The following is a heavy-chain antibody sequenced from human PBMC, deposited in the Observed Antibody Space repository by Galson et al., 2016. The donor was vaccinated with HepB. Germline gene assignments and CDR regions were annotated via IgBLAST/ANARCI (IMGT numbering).Heavy chain of an antibody. J-gene: IGHJ4*02. CDR2: INSDGSII. V-gene: IGHV3-74*01. CDR3: SRVNYYGSGRQQNFDY. D-gene: IGHD3-10*01. CDR1: GFTFSSYE. Sequence: SLRLSCAASGFTFSSYEMNWVRHAPGKGLVWVSRINSDGSIINYADSVKGRFTISRDNAENTLYLQMNSLRAEDTAVYYCSRVNYYGSGRQQNFDYWGQGTLVTVSS.